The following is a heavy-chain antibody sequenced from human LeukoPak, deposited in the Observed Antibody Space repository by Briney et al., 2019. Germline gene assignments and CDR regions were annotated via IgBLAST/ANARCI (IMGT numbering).Heavy chain of an antibody. D-gene: IGHD6-19*01. V-gene: IGHV3-30*02. J-gene: IGHJ6*02. CDR2: IRYEGSNK. Sequence: GGSLRLSCAPSGFTFCSYGMHWVPQAPGKGLEGVAFIRYEGSNKYYADSVKGRFTISRDKSKNTLYLQMNSRRAEDTAVYYCAKDSISIAVAGYYYYYGMDVWGQGTTVTVSS. CDR3: AKDSISIAVAGYYYYYGMDV. CDR1: GFTFCSYG.